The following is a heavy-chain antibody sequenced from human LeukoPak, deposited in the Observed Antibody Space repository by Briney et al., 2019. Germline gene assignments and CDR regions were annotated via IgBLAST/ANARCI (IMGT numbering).Heavy chain of an antibody. D-gene: IGHD2-2*01. V-gene: IGHV4-38-2*01. J-gene: IGHJ4*02. CDR1: GYSLSSGYY. CDR3: ARSPSNRYCSSTSCPLYFDY. CDR2: IYHSEST. Sequence: SETLSLTCAVSGYSLSSGYYWGWIRQHPGKGLEWIGSIYHSESTYYNPSLKSRVTISVDTSKNQFSLKLTSVTAADTAVYYCARSPSNRYCSSTSCPLYFDYWGQGTLVTVSS.